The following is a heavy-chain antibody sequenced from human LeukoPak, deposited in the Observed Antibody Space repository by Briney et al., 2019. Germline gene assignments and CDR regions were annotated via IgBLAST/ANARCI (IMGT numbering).Heavy chain of an antibody. CDR3: ARADHVTIIGEDY. Sequence: PGGSLRLSCAASGFTFSSYWMSWVRQAPGKGLECVASIKQDGSEKYYVDSVKGRFTISRDNAKNSLYLQMNSLRVEDTAVYYCARADHVTIIGEDYWGQGTLVTVSS. CDR1: GFTFSSYW. V-gene: IGHV3-7*01. CDR2: IKQDGSEK. D-gene: IGHD3-22*01. J-gene: IGHJ4*02.